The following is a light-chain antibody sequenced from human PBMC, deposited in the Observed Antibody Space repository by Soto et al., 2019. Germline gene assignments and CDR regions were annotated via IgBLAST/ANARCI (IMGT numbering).Light chain of an antibody. J-gene: IGKJ2*01. Sequence: DIQLTQSPSFLSAAVGDRVTIICRASQDISNYLAWYQQKPGKAPKLLIFGAFTLPSGVPSRFSGSGSGTEFTLTISSLQPEDFAIYYCQHLNYYPYTFGQGTKLEIK. CDR1: QDISNY. V-gene: IGKV1-9*01. CDR2: GAF. CDR3: QHLNYYPYT.